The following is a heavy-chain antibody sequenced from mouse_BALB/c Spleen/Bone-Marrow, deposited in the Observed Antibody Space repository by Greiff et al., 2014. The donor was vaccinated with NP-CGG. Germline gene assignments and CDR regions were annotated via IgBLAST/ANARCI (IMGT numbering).Heavy chain of an antibody. CDR2: ISDGGSYT. V-gene: IGHV5-4*02. CDR3: ARTYRPYALDY. J-gene: IGHJ4*01. CDR1: GFIFSDYY. Sequence: EVQVVESGGGLVKPGGSLKLSCAASGFIFSDYYMYWVRQTPEKRLEWVATISDGGSYTSYPDSVKGRFTVSRDNAKNNLYLQMSSLKSEDTAFYYCARTYRPYALDYWGQGSSVTVPS. D-gene: IGHD2-14*01.